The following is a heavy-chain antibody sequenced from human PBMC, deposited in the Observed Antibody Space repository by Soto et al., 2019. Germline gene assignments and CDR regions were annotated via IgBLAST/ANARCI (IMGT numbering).Heavy chain of an antibody. CDR1: GFTFPTYY. D-gene: IGHD3-10*01. V-gene: IGHV3-7*01. Sequence: EVQLVESGGDLVQPGGSLRLSCAAFGFTFPTYYMSWFRLAPGKGLEWVANIRQDGSEKFYVDSVRGRFTISRDNAKNSLYLQMNSLRAEDTAVYYCARVGGALYSDLWGRGTLVTVSS. CDR3: ARVGGALYSDL. CDR2: IRQDGSEK. J-gene: IGHJ2*01.